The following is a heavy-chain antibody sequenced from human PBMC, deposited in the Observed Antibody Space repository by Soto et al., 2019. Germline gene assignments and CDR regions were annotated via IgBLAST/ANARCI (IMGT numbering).Heavy chain of an antibody. CDR3: ARRSITPFGVVITGYGFDV. CDR2: IYDSGTT. V-gene: IGHV4-4*02. J-gene: IGHJ6*02. Sequence: SETLSLTCAVSGDSITNNNCWNWVRQPPGKGLEWIGEIYDSGTTNDNPSLKSRVTMSVDKSKNQFSLRLNSLTAADTAVYYCARRSITPFGVVITGYGFDVWGQGTTVTV. D-gene: IGHD3-3*01. CDR1: GDSITNNNC.